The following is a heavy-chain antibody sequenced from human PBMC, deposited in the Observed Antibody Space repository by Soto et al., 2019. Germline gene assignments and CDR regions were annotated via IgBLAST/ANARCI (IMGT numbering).Heavy chain of an antibody. CDR3: ARGLIVWFGELSRRGGYYYYMDV. CDR2: INDSGNI. J-gene: IGHJ6*03. V-gene: IGHV4-34*01. Sequence: QVQLQQWGAGLLKPSETPSLTCAVYGGSFSGYQWSWIRQTPGKGLEWIGEINDSGNINYNPSLKSRVTILVDTAKKQISLKLSSVTAADTAVYYCARGLIVWFGELSRRGGYYYYMDVWGKVTTVTVSS. CDR1: GGSFSGYQ. D-gene: IGHD3-10*01.